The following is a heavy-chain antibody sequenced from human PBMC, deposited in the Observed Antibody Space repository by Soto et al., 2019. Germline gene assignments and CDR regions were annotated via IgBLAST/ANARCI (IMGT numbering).Heavy chain of an antibody. D-gene: IGHD2-15*01. Sequence: GESLKISCNGSGYRFTDYWITWVRQMPGKALEWLGRIDPSDSYTKYSPSFQGHVTISVDKSISTAYLRWSSLKASDTAMYYCARHNVEPDVVVLVTATSFDLWGQGTLVTVSS. J-gene: IGHJ4*02. V-gene: IGHV5-10-1*01. CDR2: IDPSDSYT. CDR1: GYRFTDYW. CDR3: ARHNVEPDVVVLVTATSFDL.